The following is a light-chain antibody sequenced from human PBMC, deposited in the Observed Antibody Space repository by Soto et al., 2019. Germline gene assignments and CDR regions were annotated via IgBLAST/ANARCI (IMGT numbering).Light chain of an antibody. Sequence: QSAPTQPASVSGSPGQSITISCTGTSNDVGGYNYVSWYQQYPDEAPTLIIYDVSNRPSGVSTRFSGSKSGNRASLTISGLQAEDEADYYCSSYTTTTTSCVFGTGTKVTV. J-gene: IGLJ1*01. CDR2: DVS. V-gene: IGLV2-14*01. CDR1: SNDVGGYNY. CDR3: SSYTTTTTSCV.